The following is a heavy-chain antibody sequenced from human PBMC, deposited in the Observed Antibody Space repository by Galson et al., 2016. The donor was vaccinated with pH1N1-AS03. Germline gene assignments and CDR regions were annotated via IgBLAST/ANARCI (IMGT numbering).Heavy chain of an antibody. J-gene: IGHJ4*02. CDR2: IAATGPT. V-gene: IGHV3-13*01. CDR3: ARGGDSSDI. CDR1: GFTVTRND. Sequence: SLRLSCAASGFTVTRNDMHWVRQATGKGLEWVSIIAATGPTHYADSVKGRFTISREIPQNSLYLQMDSLRSDDTAVYYCARGGDSSDIWGQGTLVTVSS. D-gene: IGHD3-3*01.